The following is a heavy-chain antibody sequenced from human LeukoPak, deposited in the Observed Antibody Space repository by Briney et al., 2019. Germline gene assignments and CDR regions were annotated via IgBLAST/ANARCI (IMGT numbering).Heavy chain of an antibody. D-gene: IGHD4-17*01. CDR1: GYTFTGYY. CDR3: ATDLATTTPGDY. J-gene: IGHJ4*02. V-gene: IGHV1-2*02. Sequence: WASVKVSCKASGYTFTGYYMHWVRQAPGQGLEWMGWINPNSGGTNYAQKFQGRVTMTRDTSISTAYMELSRLKSDDTAMYYCATDLATTTPGDYWGQGTLVTVSS. CDR2: INPNSGGT.